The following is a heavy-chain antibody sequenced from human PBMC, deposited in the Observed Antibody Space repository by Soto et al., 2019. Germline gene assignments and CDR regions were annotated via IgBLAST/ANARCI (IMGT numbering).Heavy chain of an antibody. J-gene: IGHJ4*02. CDR3: AKARLGSNWFGRNFDY. Sequence: VQLVESGGGVVQPGRSLGLSCAVSGFTFSSYGMHWVRQAPGKGLEWVAVISYDGSNKYYADSVKGRFTISRDNSKNTLYLQMNSLRAEDTAVYYCAKARLGSNWFGRNFDYWGRGTLVTVSS. D-gene: IGHD3-10*01. CDR2: ISYDGSNK. CDR1: GFTFSSYG. V-gene: IGHV3-30*18.